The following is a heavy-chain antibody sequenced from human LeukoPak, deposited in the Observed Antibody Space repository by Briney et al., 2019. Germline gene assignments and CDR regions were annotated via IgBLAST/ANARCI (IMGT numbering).Heavy chain of an antibody. CDR1: GYTFTGNY. CDR2: INPNSGGT. D-gene: IGHD3-22*01. CDR3: ARGYYDSSDYEYFQH. V-gene: IGHV1-2*02. Sequence: ASVKVSCKASGYTFTGNYMHGVRQAPGQGLEWMGWINPNSGGTNYAQKFQDRVTVTRDTSISTAYMELSRLRSDDTAVYYCARGYYDSSDYEYFQHWGQGTLVTVSS. J-gene: IGHJ1*01.